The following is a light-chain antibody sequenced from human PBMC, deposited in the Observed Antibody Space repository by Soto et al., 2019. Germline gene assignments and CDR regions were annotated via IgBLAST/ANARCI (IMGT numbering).Light chain of an antibody. V-gene: IGKV1-39*01. CDR3: QQSFSTPQT. Sequence: DIQMTQSPSSLSASVGDRVTITCRASQSINSYLSWYQQKPGKAPKLLINVASTLQSGVPSRFSGSGSGTDFTLAISSLQPEDSATDYCQQSFSTPQTFGGGTRVEIK. J-gene: IGKJ4*01. CDR1: QSINSY. CDR2: VAS.